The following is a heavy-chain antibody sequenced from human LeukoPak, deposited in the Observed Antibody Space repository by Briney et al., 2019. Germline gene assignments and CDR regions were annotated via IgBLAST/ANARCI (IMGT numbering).Heavy chain of an antibody. CDR2: IVVGSGNT. V-gene: IGHV1-58*02. CDR3: AAEIGCSGGSCMYYFDY. Sequence: GASVKVSCKASGFTFTSSAMQWVRQARGQRLEWIGWIVVGSGNTNYAQKFQERVTITRDMSTSTAYMELSSLRSEDTAVYYCAAEIGCSGGSCMYYFDYRGQGTLVTVSS. D-gene: IGHD2-15*01. CDR1: GFTFTSSA. J-gene: IGHJ4*02.